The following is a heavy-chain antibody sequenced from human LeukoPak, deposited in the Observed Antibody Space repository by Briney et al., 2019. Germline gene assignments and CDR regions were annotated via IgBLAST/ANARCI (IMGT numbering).Heavy chain of an antibody. V-gene: IGHV3-7*01. Sequence: GGSLRLSCAASGSTFSSYWMSWVRQAPGKGLEWVANIKQDGSEKYYVDSVKGRFTISRGNAKNSLYLQMNSLRAEDTAVYYCARDTYYDSGLFDYWGQGTLVTVSS. CDR1: GSTFSSYW. CDR2: IKQDGSEK. CDR3: ARDTYYDSGLFDY. D-gene: IGHD3-22*01. J-gene: IGHJ4*02.